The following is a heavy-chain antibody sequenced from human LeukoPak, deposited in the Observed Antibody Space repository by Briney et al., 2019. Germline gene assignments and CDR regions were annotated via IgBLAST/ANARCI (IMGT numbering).Heavy chain of an antibody. D-gene: IGHD7-27*01. CDR2: ISGYNGNT. CDR3: ARDGITWAFDI. J-gene: IGHJ3*02. CDR1: GYTFTSYG. V-gene: IGHV1-18*01. Sequence: ASVKVSCRTSGYTFTSYGISWVRQAPGQGLEWMGWISGYNGNTNYPQKLQGRVTMTTDTSTSTAYMELRSLRSDDTAVYYCARDGITWAFDIWGQGTMVTVSS.